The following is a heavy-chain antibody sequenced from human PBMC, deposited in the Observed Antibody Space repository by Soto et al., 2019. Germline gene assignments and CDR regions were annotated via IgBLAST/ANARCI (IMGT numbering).Heavy chain of an antibody. V-gene: IGHV1-2*04. CDR3: ARDGTMVRGFDI. Sequence: ASVKVSCKASGYTFTGYYMHWVRQAPGQGLEWMGWVNPNSGGTNYAQKFQGWVTMTRDTSISTAYMELSRLRSDDTAVYYCARDGTMVRGFDIWGQGTMVTVSS. J-gene: IGHJ3*02. CDR2: VNPNSGGT. D-gene: IGHD3-10*01. CDR1: GYTFTGYY.